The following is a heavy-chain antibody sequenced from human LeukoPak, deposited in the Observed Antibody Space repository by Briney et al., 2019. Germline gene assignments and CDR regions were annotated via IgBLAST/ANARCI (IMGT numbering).Heavy chain of an antibody. D-gene: IGHD6-13*01. V-gene: IGHV4-59*01. J-gene: IGHJ4*02. CDR3: ARGYSSSWNYFDY. Sequence: SETQSLTRTVSGGSISNYWWIWIRQPPGKGLEWMRYVFDSGSTNYNPSLKSRVTISVDTSKKQFSLKLSCVTAADTAVYYCARGYSSSWNYFDYWGQGTLVTVSS. CDR2: VFDSGST. CDR1: GGSISNYW.